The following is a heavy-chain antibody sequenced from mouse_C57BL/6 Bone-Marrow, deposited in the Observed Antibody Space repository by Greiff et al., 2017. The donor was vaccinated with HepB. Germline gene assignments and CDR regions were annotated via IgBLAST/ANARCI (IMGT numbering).Heavy chain of an antibody. J-gene: IGHJ1*03. D-gene: IGHD1-1*01. CDR1: GYTFTSYW. V-gene: IGHV1-55*01. CDR2: IYPGSGST. CDR3: ARSGTTVVAKDWYVDV. Sequence: QVQLQQPGAELVKPGASVKMSCKASGYTFTSYWITWVNQRPGQGLEWIGDIYPGSGSTNYNEKFKSKATLTVDTSSSTAYMQLSSLTSEDSAVYYCARSGTTVVAKDWYVDVWGTGTTVTVSS.